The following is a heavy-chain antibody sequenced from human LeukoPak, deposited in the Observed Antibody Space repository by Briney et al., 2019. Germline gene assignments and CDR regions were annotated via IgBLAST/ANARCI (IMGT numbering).Heavy chain of an antibody. CDR2: ISCSGDST. D-gene: IGHD3-22*01. Sequence: GGSLRLSCTASGFTFSSYAMSWVRQTPGKGLEWVASISCSGDSTNYADSVKGRFTISRDNSKNTLSLQMTSLRAEDTAIYYCAKDVYDTSGYYGLMSDHWGRGTLVTVSS. CDR3: AKDVYDTSGYYGLMSDH. J-gene: IGHJ4*02. V-gene: IGHV3-23*01. CDR1: GFTFSSYA.